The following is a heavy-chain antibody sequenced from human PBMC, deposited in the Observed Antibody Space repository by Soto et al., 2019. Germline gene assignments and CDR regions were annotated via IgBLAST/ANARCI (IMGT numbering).Heavy chain of an antibody. CDR3: ARHVRDDGTTFRRLDP. CDR2: INAADSQT. Sequence: GESLKISCKGSGYSFTSNWIAWVRQMPGKGLEWMGIINAADSQTKYSPSFQGQVTISVDKSITTNYLQWSSLKDSDSAMYYCARHVRDDGTTFRRLDPWGQGTLVTVSS. CDR1: GYSFTSNW. D-gene: IGHD1-1*01. V-gene: IGHV5-51*01. J-gene: IGHJ5*02.